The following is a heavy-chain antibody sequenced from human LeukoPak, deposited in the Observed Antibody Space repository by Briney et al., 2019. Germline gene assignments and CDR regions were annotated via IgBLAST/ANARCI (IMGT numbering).Heavy chain of an antibody. J-gene: IGHJ6*02. CDR1: GFTLSSYE. D-gene: IGHD6-19*01. V-gene: IGHV3-48*03. CDR3: ARDDDYSSGWPEGSYYYGMDV. Sequence: GGSLRLSCAASGFTLSSYEMNWVRQAPGKGLEWVSYISSSGSTIYYADSVKGRFTISRDNAKNSLYLQMNSLRAEDTAVYYCARDDDYSSGWPEGSYYYGMDVWGQGTTVTVSS. CDR2: ISSSGSTI.